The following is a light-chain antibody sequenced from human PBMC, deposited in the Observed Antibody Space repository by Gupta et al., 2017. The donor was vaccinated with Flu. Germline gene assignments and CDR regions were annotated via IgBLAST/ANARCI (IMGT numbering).Light chain of an antibody. CDR3: QQRSNWPPGYT. J-gene: IGKJ2*01. CDR2: DAS. CDR1: QSVSSY. Sequence: EIVLTQSPATLSLSPGERATLSCRASQSVSSYLAWYQQKPGQAPKLLIYDASNRATGIPARFSGSGSGTDFTLTISSLEPEDFAIYCCQQRSNWPPGYTFGQGTNLEIK. V-gene: IGKV3-11*01.